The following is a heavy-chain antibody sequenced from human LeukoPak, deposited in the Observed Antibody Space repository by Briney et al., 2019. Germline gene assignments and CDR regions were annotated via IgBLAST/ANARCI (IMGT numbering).Heavy chain of an antibody. D-gene: IGHD3-22*01. Sequence: GESLRLSCAASGFTFSSYWMHWVRQAPGKGLVWVSRINSDGSSTSYADSVKGRFTISRDNAKNTLYLQVNSLRAEDTAVYFCARGTNYYDSTGMSDWGQGTLVTVSS. J-gene: IGHJ4*02. CDR1: GFTFSSYW. V-gene: IGHV3-74*01. CDR3: ARGTNYYDSTGMSD. CDR2: INSDGSST.